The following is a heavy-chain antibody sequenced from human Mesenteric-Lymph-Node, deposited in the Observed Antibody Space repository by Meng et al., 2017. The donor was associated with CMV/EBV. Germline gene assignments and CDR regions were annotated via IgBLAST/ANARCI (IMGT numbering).Heavy chain of an antibody. CDR3: AREWR. D-gene: IGHD3-3*01. CDR1: GFTFSTYA. Sequence: GESLKISCAASGFTFSTYALHWVRQAPGKGLEWVSIIYSSGSTYYADSVKGRFTISRDNAKNSLYLQMNSLRAEDTAVYYCAREWRWGQGTLVTVSS. V-gene: IGHV3-69-1*01. J-gene: IGHJ4*02. CDR2: IYSSGST.